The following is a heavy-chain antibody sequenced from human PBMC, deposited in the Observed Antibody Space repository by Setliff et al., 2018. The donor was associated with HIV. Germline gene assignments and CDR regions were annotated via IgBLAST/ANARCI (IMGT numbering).Heavy chain of an antibody. CDR3: ARGRSRYFDWLPSTLSYYFDY. CDR2: IIPILGIA. V-gene: IGHV1-69*10. CDR1: GGTFSSYA. J-gene: IGHJ4*02. Sequence: RASVKVSCKASGGTFSSYAISWVRQAPGQGLEWMGGIIPILGIANYAQKFQGRVTITADESTSTAYMELSSLRSEDTAVYYCARGRSRYFDWLPSTLSYYFDYWGQGTLVTVSS. D-gene: IGHD3-9*01.